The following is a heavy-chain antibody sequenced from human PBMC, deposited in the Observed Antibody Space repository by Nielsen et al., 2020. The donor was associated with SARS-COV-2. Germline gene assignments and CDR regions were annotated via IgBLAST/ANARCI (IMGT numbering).Heavy chain of an antibody. CDR3: ARDVFYDTGAFDI. Sequence: SCAASGFTFISYWMSWFRQAPGKGLEWVANIKQDGSEKYYVDSVKGRFTISRDNAKNSLYLQMNSLRAEDTAVYYCARDVFYDTGAFDIWGQGTMVTVSS. D-gene: IGHD2/OR15-2a*01. V-gene: IGHV3-7*01. J-gene: IGHJ3*02. CDR1: GFTFISYW. CDR2: IKQDGSEK.